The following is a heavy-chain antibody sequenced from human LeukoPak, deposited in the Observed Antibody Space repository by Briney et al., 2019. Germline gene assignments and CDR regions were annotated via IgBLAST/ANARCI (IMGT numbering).Heavy chain of an antibody. CDR1: GFTFSSYA. D-gene: IGHD6-6*01. CDR2: ISYDGSNK. J-gene: IGHJ4*02. V-gene: IGHV3-30-3*01. CDR3: ARDRVRGAARPGYYFDY. Sequence: GGSLRLSCAASGFTFSSYAMHWVRQAPGKGLEWVAVISYDGSNKYYADSVKGRFTISRDNSKNTLYLQMNSLRAEDTAVYYCARDRVRGAARPGYYFDYWGQGTLVTVSS.